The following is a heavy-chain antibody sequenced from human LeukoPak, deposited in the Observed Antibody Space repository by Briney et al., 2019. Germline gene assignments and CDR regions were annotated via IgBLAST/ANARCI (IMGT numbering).Heavy chain of an antibody. V-gene: IGHV1-69*01. Sequence: SVKVSCKAPGGTFSSYAISWVRQAPGQGLEWMGGIIPIFGTANYAQKFQGRVTITADESTSTAYMELSSLRSEDTAVYYCARANVDTAMAYYFDYWGQGTLVTVSS. CDR3: ARANVDTAMAYYFDY. CDR1: GGTFSSYA. J-gene: IGHJ4*02. D-gene: IGHD5-18*01. CDR2: IIPIFGTA.